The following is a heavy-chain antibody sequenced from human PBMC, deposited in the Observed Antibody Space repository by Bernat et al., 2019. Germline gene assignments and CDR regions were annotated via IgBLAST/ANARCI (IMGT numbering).Heavy chain of an antibody. CDR2: ISSSSSTI. CDR3: ARESALWSGYGGGLDV. CDR1: GFTFSSYS. J-gene: IGHJ6*02. D-gene: IGHD3-3*01. Sequence: EVQLVESGGGLVQPGGSLRLSCVASGFTFSSYSMNWVRQAPGKGLEWVSYISSSSSTIYYADSVKGRFTISRDNAKNSLYLQMNSLRVEDTAVYYCARESALWSGYGGGLDVWGQGTTVTVSS. V-gene: IGHV3-48*01.